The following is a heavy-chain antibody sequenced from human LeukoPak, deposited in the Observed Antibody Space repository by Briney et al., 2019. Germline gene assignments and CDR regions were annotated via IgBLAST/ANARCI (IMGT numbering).Heavy chain of an antibody. CDR1: GASIISSTYY. V-gene: IGHV4-39*01. CDR3: AGRPAGY. CDR2: IYSSGIT. J-gene: IGHJ4*02. Sequence: SETLSLTCTVSGASIISSTYYWGWIRQPPGKGLEWIGSIYSSGITYCNPSLKSRVTIFADTSKNQVSLQLSSVTAADTAVYYCAGRPAGYWGQGTLVTVSS.